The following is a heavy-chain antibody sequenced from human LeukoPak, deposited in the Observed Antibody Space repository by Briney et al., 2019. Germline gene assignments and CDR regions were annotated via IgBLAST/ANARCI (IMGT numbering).Heavy chain of an antibody. D-gene: IGHD3-22*01. CDR1: GYTFTGYY. CDR2: INPNSGGT. CDR3: ARGPFSYDSNYDAFDI. Sequence: ASVKVSCKASGYTFTGYYMHWVRQAPGQGLGWMGWINPNSGGTNYAQKFQGRVTMTRDTSISTAYMELSRLRSDDTAVYYCARGPFSYDSNYDAFDIWGQGTMVTVSS. J-gene: IGHJ3*02. V-gene: IGHV1-2*02.